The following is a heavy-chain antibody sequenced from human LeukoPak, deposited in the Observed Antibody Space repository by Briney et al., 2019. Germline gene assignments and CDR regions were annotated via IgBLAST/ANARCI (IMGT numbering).Heavy chain of an antibody. CDR1: GGSISSSSYY. CDR3: ARLVSRWLRSPIGY. Sequence: SETLSLTCTVSGGSISSSSYYWGWIRQPPGKGLEWIGSFYYGGLTYYNPSLKSRVTISVDTSKNQFSLRLSSVTASDRAAYFCARLVSRWLRSPIGYWGQGTLVTVSS. J-gene: IGHJ4*02. V-gene: IGHV4-39*01. CDR2: FYYGGLT. D-gene: IGHD6-19*01.